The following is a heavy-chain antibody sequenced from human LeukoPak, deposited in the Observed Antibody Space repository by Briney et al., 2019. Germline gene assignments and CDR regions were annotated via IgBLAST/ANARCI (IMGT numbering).Heavy chain of an antibody. CDR2: IYYSGST. J-gene: IGHJ4*02. CDR3: ARESPGVVVPGTAFDY. V-gene: IGHV4-39*07. CDR1: GGSISSSSYY. Sequence: PSETLSLTCTVSGGSISSSSYYWGWIRQPPGEWLEWIGSIYYSGSTYYNPSLKSRVTISVDTSKNQFSLKLSSVTAADTAVYYCARESPGVVVPGTAFDYWGQGTLVTVSS. D-gene: IGHD2-2*01.